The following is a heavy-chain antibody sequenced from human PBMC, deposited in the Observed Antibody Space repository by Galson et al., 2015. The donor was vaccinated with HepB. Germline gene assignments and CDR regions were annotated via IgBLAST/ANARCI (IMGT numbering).Heavy chain of an antibody. D-gene: IGHD3-3*01. CDR3: AKPLGFLIDH. CDR1: GFTFRSYA. Sequence: SLRLSCAASGFTFRSYAMSWVRQAPGKGLEWVSTISGSGTNTYYADSVKGRFTISRDNSKNTLYLQMNSLRAEDTAVYYCAKPLGFLIDHWGQGTLVTVSS. CDR2: ISGSGTNT. J-gene: IGHJ4*02. V-gene: IGHV3-23*01.